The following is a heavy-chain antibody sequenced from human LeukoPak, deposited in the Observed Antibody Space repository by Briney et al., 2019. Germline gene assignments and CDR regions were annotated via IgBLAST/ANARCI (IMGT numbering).Heavy chain of an antibody. J-gene: IGHJ4*02. V-gene: IGHV3-23*01. CDR3: ADSQNYYDSSGYTIEAFSFDY. D-gene: IGHD3-22*01. CDR1: GFTFSSYA. CDR2: ISGSGGST. Sequence: PGGSLRLSCAASGFTFSSYAMSWVRQAPGKGLEWVSAISGSGGSTYYADSVKGRFTISRDNSKNTLYLQMNSLRAEDTAVYYCADSQNYYDSSGYTIEAFSFDYWGQGTLVTVSS.